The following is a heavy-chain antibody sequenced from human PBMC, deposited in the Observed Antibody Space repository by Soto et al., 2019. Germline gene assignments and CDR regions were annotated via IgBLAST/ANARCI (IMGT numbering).Heavy chain of an antibody. D-gene: IGHD6-13*01. CDR1: GGTFSSYA. CDR3: ATIEAAAGTVY. J-gene: IGHJ4*02. V-gene: IGHV1-69*01. Sequence: QVQLVQSGAEVKKPGSSVKVSCKASGGTFSSYAISWVRQAPGQGVEWMGGTIPIFGTANYAQKFQGRVTITADESTSTAYMELSSLSSEDTAVYSCATIEAAAGTVYWGQGTLVTVSS. CDR2: TIPIFGTA.